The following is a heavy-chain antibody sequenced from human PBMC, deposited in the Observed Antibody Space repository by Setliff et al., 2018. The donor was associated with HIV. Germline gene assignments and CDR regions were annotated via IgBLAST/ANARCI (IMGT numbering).Heavy chain of an antibody. Sequence: PSETLSLTCAVYGGSFSGYYWSWIRQPPGKGLEWIGENNHSGSTNYNPSLKSRVTISVDTSKNQFSLKLSSVTAEDTAVYYCAREWNGGYDYWGQGTLVTSPQ. V-gene: IGHV4-34*01. CDR1: GGSFSGYY. J-gene: IGHJ4*02. CDR2: NNHSGST. D-gene: IGHD2-8*01. CDR3: AREWNGGYDY.